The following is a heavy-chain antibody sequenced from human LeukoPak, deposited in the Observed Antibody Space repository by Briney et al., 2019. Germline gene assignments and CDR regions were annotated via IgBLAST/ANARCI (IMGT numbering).Heavy chain of an antibody. CDR1: GDSLSSGAYY. CDR3: ARDPYNL. D-gene: IGHD1-1*01. V-gene: IGHV4-30-2*01. J-gene: IGHJ2*01. Sequence: SQTLSLTCSVSGDSLSSGAYYWTWIRQPPGKGLEWIGYIYHSGSTSYNPSLKSRVTMSVDRSKNQFSLKLSSATAADTAVYYCARDPYNLWGRGTLVTVSS. CDR2: IYHSGST.